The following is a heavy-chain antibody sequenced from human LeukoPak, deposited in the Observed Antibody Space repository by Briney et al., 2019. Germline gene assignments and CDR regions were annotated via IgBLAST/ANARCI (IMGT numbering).Heavy chain of an antibody. CDR1: GFSFSSYS. J-gene: IGHJ3*02. CDR3: AKDSEHADWLVPWGAFDI. CDR2: IAYTGTI. D-gene: IGHD3-9*01. Sequence: PGGSLRLSCTASGFSFSSYSMNWVRQAPGKGLEWVAYIAYTGTIHYADSVRGRFAISRDNAKSSLYLQLNSLRAEDTALYYCAKDSEHADWLVPWGAFDIWGQGTMVTVSS. V-gene: IGHV3-48*01.